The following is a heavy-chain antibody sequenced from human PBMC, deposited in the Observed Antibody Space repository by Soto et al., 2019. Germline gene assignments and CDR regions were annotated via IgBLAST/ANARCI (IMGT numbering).Heavy chain of an antibody. CDR1: GGSISSYY. J-gene: IGHJ6*02. CDR3: ARAHAYGSGSYSVKTYYYYGMDV. D-gene: IGHD3-10*01. Sequence: QVQLQESGPGLVKPSETLSLTCTVSGGSISSYYWSWIRQPPGKGLEWIGYIYYSGSTNYNPSLKSRVTISVDTSKTQFSLKLSSVTAADTAVYYCARAHAYGSGSYSVKTYYYYGMDVWGQGTTVTVSS. V-gene: IGHV4-59*01. CDR2: IYYSGST.